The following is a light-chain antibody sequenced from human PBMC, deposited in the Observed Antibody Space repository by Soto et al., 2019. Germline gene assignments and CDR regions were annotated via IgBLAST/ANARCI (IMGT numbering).Light chain of an antibody. J-gene: IGKJ3*01. CDR3: HQYGSSQFT. CDR1: QSVSSSY. Sequence: EIVLTQSPGTLSLSPGERATLSCRASQSVSSSYLAWYQQKPGQAPRLLIYGASSRATGIPDRFSGGGSGTDFTLTISRLEPEDFAVYYCHQYGSSQFTFGPGTKVDIK. V-gene: IGKV3-20*01. CDR2: GAS.